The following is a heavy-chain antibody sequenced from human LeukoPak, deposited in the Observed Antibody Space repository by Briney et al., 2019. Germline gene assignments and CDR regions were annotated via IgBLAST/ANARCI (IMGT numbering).Heavy chain of an antibody. Sequence: GGSLRLSCAGSGFTFSTYWMTWVRQAPGKGLEWAANINQDGGEKYYVDSVKGRFTISRDNAKNSLSLQMNSLRAEDTAVYYCASIAARPAWFNPWGQGTLVTVSS. CDR3: ASIAARPAWFNP. D-gene: IGHD6-6*01. V-gene: IGHV3-7*03. CDR2: INQDGGEK. J-gene: IGHJ5*02. CDR1: GFTFSTYW.